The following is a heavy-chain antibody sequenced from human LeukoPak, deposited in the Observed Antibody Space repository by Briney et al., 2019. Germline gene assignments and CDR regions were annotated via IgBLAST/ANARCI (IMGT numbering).Heavy chain of an antibody. Sequence: GGSLRLSCAASGITFSNYEMNWVRQAPGKGLEWVSYINPGGSNRFYAGSVRGRFTISRDDAKKSVYLQMNSLRAEDTAVYYCARVAYCSSSTCRNYFDYWGQGTLVTVSS. CDR2: INPGGSNR. J-gene: IGHJ4*02. D-gene: IGHD2-2*01. V-gene: IGHV3-48*03. CDR3: ARVAYCSSSTCRNYFDY. CDR1: GITFSNYE.